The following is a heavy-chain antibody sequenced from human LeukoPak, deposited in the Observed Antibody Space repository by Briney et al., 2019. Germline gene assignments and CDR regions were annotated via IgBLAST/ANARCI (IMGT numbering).Heavy chain of an antibody. Sequence: GGSLRLSCAASGFSFSTYSMTWVRQAPGKGLEWVSSVSGTSEYIYYADSVRGRFTISRDNAKNTVYLQMNSLRAEDTAVYYCARWYSSGWYSDYWGQGTLVTVSS. CDR2: VSGTSEYI. CDR3: ARWYSSGWYSDY. CDR1: GFSFSTYS. V-gene: IGHV3-21*06. D-gene: IGHD6-19*01. J-gene: IGHJ4*02.